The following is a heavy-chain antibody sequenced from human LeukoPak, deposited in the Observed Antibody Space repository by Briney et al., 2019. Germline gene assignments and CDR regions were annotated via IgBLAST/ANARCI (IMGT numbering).Heavy chain of an antibody. CDR3: AKDSTWDYYYYMDV. D-gene: IGHD5/OR15-5a*01. J-gene: IGHJ6*03. CDR1: GFTFSSYG. V-gene: IGHV3-30*18. CDR2: ISYDGSNK. Sequence: GGSLRLSCAASGFTFSSYGMHWVRQAPGKGLEWVAVISYDGSNKYYADSVKGRFTISRDNSKNTLYLQMNSLRAEDTAVYYCAKDSTWDYYYYMDVWGKGTTVTVSS.